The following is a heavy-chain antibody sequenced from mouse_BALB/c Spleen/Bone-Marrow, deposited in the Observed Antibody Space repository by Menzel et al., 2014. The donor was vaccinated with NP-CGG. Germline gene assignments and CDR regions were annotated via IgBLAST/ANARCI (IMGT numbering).Heavy chain of an antibody. Sequence: EVMLVESGAELVKPGASVKLSCTASGFNIXDTYMHWVKQRPEQGLEWIGRIDPANGNTKYDPKFQGKATITADTSSNTAYLQLSSLTSEDTAVYYCARGYYYGSSSWFAYWGQGALVTVSA. V-gene: IGHV14-3*02. CDR1: GFNIXDTY. J-gene: IGHJ3*01. CDR3: ARGYYYGSSSWFAY. CDR2: IDPANGNT. D-gene: IGHD1-1*01.